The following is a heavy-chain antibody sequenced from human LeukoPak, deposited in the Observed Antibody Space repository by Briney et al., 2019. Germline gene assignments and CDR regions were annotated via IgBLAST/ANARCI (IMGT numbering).Heavy chain of an antibody. CDR1: GFTFSSYG. V-gene: IGHV3-30*02. CDR3: ARHHDYGDYNWFDP. D-gene: IGHD4-17*01. CDR2: IRYDGGNK. J-gene: IGHJ5*02. Sequence: GGSLRLSCAASGFTFSSYGMHWVRQAPGKGLEWVAFIRYDGGNKYYADSVKGRFTISRDNSKNTLYLQMNSLRAEDTAVYYCARHHDYGDYNWFDPWGQGTLVTVSS.